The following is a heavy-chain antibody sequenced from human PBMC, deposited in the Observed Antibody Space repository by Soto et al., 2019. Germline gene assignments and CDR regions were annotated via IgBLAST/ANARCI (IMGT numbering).Heavy chain of an antibody. D-gene: IGHD2-8*02. Sequence: GGSLRLSCAASGFTFSDHFMDWVRQAPGKGLEWVGRTASRAESYTTGYAASVKGRFTISRDDSKNSLYLQMNSLKTEDTAVYYCGRGYCTGASGPRAHYGLEVWGQGTKVT. V-gene: IGHV3-72*01. CDR2: TASRAESYTT. CDR1: GFTFSDHF. J-gene: IGHJ6*02. CDR3: GRGYCTGASGPRAHYGLEV.